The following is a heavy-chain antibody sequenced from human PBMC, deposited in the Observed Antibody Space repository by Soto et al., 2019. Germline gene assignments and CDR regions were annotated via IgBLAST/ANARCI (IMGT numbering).Heavy chain of an antibody. Sequence: EVQLVESGGGLVQPGGSLRLSCAASGVTFSDHYMDWVRQAPVKGLEWVGRTRNKANSYTTEYAASVKGRFTISRDDSNNSLYRQMNSPTTDDAAVYYWVGVRGGGNYHFDYWGQGRLVTFSS. D-gene: IGHD1-7*01. V-gene: IGHV3-72*01. CDR1: GVTFSDHY. CDR3: VGVRGGGNYHFDY. J-gene: IGHJ4*02. CDR2: TRNKANSYTT.